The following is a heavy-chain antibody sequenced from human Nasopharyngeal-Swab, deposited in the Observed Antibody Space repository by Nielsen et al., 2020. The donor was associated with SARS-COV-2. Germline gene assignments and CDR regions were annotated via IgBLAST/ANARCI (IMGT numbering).Heavy chain of an antibody. J-gene: IGHJ4*02. CDR3: AKGRYYYGSGSYYFDY. D-gene: IGHD3-10*01. CDR2: ISGSGGST. V-gene: IGHV3-23*01. CDR1: GFTFSSYA. Sequence: GSLRLSCAASGFTFSSYAVSWVRQAPGKGLEWVSAISGSGGSTYYADSVKGRFTISRDNSKNTLYLQMNSLRAEDTAVYYCAKGRYYYGSGSYYFDYWGQGTLVTVSS.